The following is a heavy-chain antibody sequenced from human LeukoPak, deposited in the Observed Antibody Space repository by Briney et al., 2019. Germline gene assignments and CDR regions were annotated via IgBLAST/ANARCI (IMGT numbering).Heavy chain of an antibody. J-gene: IGHJ4*02. Sequence: GGSLRLSCTGSGFTFRTYAFSWVRRAPGKGLEWVSATGSNGVTYYADSVKGRFTISRDNSKNALYLQMNGLRADDTAVYYCGIRDTSDYYVFWGQGTLVTVSS. CDR3: GIRDTSDYYVF. CDR2: TGSNGVT. V-gene: IGHV3-23*01. CDR1: GFTFRTYA. D-gene: IGHD3-22*01.